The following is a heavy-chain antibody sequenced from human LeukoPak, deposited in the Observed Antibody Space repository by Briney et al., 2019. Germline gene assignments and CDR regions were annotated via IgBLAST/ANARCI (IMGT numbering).Heavy chain of an antibody. CDR2: IIPIFGIA. V-gene: IGHV1-69*04. CDR3: ARDSTYYYDSSGYYYFDY. D-gene: IGHD3-22*01. CDR1: GDTFSSYA. J-gene: IGHJ4*02. Sequence: SVKVSCKASGDTFSSYAISWVRLAPGQGLEWMGRIIPIFGIANYAQKFQGRVTITADKSTSTAYMELSSLRSEDTAVYYCARDSTYYYDSSGYYYFDYWGQGTLVTVSS.